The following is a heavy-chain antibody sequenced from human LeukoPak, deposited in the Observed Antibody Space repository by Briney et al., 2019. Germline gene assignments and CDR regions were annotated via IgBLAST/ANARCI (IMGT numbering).Heavy chain of an antibody. V-gene: IGHV3-23*01. Sequence: GGSLRLSCAVSGFSVTNNYMSWVRQAPGKGLEWVSAISGSGGSTYYADSVKGRFTISRDNSKNTLYLQMNSLRAEDTAVYYCAKDSSTSRPDAFDIWGQGTMVTVSS. D-gene: IGHD2-2*01. CDR1: GFSVTNNY. CDR2: ISGSGGST. J-gene: IGHJ3*02. CDR3: AKDSSTSRPDAFDI.